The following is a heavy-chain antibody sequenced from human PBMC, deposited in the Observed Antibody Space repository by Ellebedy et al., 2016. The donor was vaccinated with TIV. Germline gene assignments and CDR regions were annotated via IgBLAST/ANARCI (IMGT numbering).Heavy chain of an antibody. D-gene: IGHD6-19*01. CDR1: GFTFSSYA. J-gene: IGHJ4*02. V-gene: IGHV3-30*01. Sequence: GESLKISCAASGFTFSSYAMHWVRQAPGKGLEWVAIISYDGSHVYYADSVKGRFTISRDNSKNTLYLQMNSLRAEDTAVYYCAAISVAGPLVVIWGQGTLVTVSS. CDR2: ISYDGSHV. CDR3: AAISVAGPLVVI.